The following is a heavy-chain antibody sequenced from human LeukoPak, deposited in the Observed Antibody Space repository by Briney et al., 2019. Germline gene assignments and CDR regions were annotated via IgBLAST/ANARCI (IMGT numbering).Heavy chain of an antibody. CDR2: IYYSGST. D-gene: IGHD5-24*01. J-gene: IGHJ4*02. CDR3: AREAVEMGRTFDY. CDR1: GGSISSYY. V-gene: IGHV4-59*01. Sequence: SDTLSLTCTVSGGSISSYYWSWIRQPPGKGLEWIGYIYYSGSTNYNPSLKSRVTISVDTSKNQFSLKLSSVTAADTAVYYCAREAVEMGRTFDYWGQGTLVTVSS.